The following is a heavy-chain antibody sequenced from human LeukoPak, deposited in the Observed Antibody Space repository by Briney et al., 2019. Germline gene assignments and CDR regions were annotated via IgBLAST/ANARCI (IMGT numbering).Heavy chain of an antibody. V-gene: IGHV3-21*01. CDR3: AKEDIVVVPAATKTFDY. J-gene: IGHJ4*02. Sequence: GGSLRLSCAASGFTFSSYSMNWVRQAPGKGLEWVSSISSSSSYIYYADSVKGRFTISRDNSKNTLYLQMNSLRTEDTAVYYCAKEDIVVVPAATKTFDYWGQGTLVTVSS. D-gene: IGHD2-2*01. CDR2: ISSSSSYI. CDR1: GFTFSSYS.